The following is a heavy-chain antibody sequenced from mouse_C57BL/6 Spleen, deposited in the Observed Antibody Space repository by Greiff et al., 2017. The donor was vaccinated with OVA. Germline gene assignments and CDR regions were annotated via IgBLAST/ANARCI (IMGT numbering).Heavy chain of an antibody. Sequence: VQLQQSGAELVRPGASVKLSCTASGFNIKDDYMHWVKQRPEQGLEWIGWIDPENGDTEYASKFQGKATITADTSSNTAYLQLSSLTSEDTAVYYSTTVFTGKFDSWGQGATLTVSS. CDR1: GFNIKDDY. D-gene: IGHD1-1*01. CDR2: IDPENGDT. CDR3: TTVFTGKFDS. J-gene: IGHJ2*01. V-gene: IGHV14-4*01.